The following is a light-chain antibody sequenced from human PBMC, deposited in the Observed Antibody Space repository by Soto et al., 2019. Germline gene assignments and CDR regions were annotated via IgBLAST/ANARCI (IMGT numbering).Light chain of an antibody. V-gene: IGKV1-5*01. CDR3: QQYNTYSRT. Sequence: DIQMTQYPSTLSASVGERVTISCRASQSVNNWLAWYQRKPGKAPKLLIHDASTLESGIPSRFSGSGSGTEITLTISSLQPDDFATYYCQQYNTYSRTFGQGTKVDIK. CDR1: QSVNNW. CDR2: DAS. J-gene: IGKJ1*01.